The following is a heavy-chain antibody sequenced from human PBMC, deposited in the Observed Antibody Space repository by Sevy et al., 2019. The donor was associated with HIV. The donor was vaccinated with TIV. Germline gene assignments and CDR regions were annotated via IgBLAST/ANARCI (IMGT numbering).Heavy chain of an antibody. V-gene: IGHV4-4*07. CDR3: ARDVGGRYCSSTSCSKYGHYYGMDV. Sequence: SQTLSLTCTVSGGSISSYYWSWIRQPAGKGLEWIGRIYTSGSTNYNPSLKSRVTMSVDTSKNQFSLKQSSVTAADTAVYYCARDVGGRYCSSTSCSKYGHYYGMDVRGQGTTVTVSS. J-gene: IGHJ6*02. CDR1: GGSISSYY. CDR2: IYTSGST. D-gene: IGHD2-2*01.